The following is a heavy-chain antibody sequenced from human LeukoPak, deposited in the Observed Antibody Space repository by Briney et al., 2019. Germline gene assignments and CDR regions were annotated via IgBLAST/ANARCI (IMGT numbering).Heavy chain of an antibody. CDR3: ARYITMIVVLTHDAFDM. D-gene: IGHD3-22*01. V-gene: IGHV4-39*07. J-gene: IGHJ3*02. CDR2: IYYSGTT. CDR1: GGSICSGNYY. Sequence: SETLSLPCTVAGGSICSGNYYWGWIRPPPGKGLEWIGSIYYSGTTYYNPSLKSRVSISVDMSKNQFSLKLNSVTAADTAVYYCARYITMIVVLTHDAFDMWGQGTMVTVSS.